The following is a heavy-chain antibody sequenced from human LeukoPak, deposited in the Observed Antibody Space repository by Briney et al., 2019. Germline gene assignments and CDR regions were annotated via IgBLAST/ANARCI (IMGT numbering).Heavy chain of an antibody. V-gene: IGHV3-15*01. Sequence: GGSLRLSCAASGFTFTNAWMSWVRQAPGKGLEWVGRIKSKTDGGTTDYAAPVKGRFTISRDDSKNTLYLQINSLKTEDTAVYYCTTGYYYDSSGYYSWGQGTLVTVSS. CDR3: TTGYYYDSSGYYS. D-gene: IGHD3-22*01. CDR1: GFTFTNAW. CDR2: IKSKTDGGTT. J-gene: IGHJ1*01.